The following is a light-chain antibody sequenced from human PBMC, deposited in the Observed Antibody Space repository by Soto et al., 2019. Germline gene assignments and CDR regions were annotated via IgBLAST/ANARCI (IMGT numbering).Light chain of an antibody. Sequence: DIQMTQSPSTLSASVGGRVTISCRASQNINNLLAWYQQKPGKVPKLLIYKASSLESGVPSRFSGSGSGTHFTLTISSLQPDDFATYYCQHYYTYPYTFGQGTKLEIK. J-gene: IGKJ2*01. CDR1: QNINNL. CDR2: KAS. V-gene: IGKV1-5*03. CDR3: QHYYTYPYT.